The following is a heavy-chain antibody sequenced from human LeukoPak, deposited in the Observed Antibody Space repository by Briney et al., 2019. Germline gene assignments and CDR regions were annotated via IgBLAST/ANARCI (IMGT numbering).Heavy chain of an antibody. V-gene: IGHV1-2*02. CDR2: INPNSGAT. D-gene: IGHD3-3*01. CDR1: GYTFTDYY. Sequence: ASVKVSCKASGYTFTDYYLHWVRPAPGQGLAWMGSINPNSGATNYAREFQGRVTMTRDTSITTAYMELSRLTSDDTAVFYCARDSLGFGAPWYLDYWGQGTLVTVSS. CDR3: ARDSLGFGAPWYLDY. J-gene: IGHJ4*02.